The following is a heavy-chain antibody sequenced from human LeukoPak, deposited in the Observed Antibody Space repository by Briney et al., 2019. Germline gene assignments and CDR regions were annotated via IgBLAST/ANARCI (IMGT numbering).Heavy chain of an antibody. Sequence: QSGGSLRLSCAACGFPFSTYSMNWVRQAPGKGLEWVSYISSSSSPIYYADSVKGRFTISRNNAKNSLYLQIINLRRVETDVYYCAREWFYDSSGYYVYWGQGTLVTVSS. J-gene: IGHJ4*02. V-gene: IGHV3-48*01. CDR2: ISSSSSPI. CDR1: GFPFSTYS. CDR3: AREWFYDSSGYYVY. D-gene: IGHD3-22*01.